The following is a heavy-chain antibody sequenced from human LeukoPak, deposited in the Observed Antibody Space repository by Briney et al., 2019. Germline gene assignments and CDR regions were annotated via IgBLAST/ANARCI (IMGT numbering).Heavy chain of an antibody. D-gene: IGHD6-6*01. CDR3: ARDVNFRPKYTLDY. Sequence: GGSLRLSCAASGFTFSSYAMHWVRQAPGKGLEYVSAISSNGGSTYYANSVKGRFTISRDNSKNTLYLQMGSLRAEDMAVYYCARDVNFRPKYTLDYWGQGTLVTVSS. CDR1: GFTFSSYA. CDR2: ISSNGGST. J-gene: IGHJ4*02. V-gene: IGHV3-64*01.